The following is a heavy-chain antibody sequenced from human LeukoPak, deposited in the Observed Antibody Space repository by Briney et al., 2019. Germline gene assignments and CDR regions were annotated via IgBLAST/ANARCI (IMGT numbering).Heavy chain of an antibody. CDR1: GFTFSNYA. CDR2: ITNSGGVT. V-gene: IGHV3-23*01. D-gene: IGHD2-15*01. CDR3: AKGGCSGGSCYSDYYYYGMDV. Sequence: PGGSLRLSCAASGFTFSNYAMSWVRQAPGRGLEWVSAITNSGGVTSYADSVMGRFTISRDNSKNTLFLQMNSLRAEDTAVYCCAKGGCSGGSCYSDYYYYGMDVWGQGTTVTVSS. J-gene: IGHJ6*02.